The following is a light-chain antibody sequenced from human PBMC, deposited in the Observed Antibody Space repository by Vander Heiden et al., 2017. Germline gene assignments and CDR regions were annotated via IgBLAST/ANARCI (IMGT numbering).Light chain of an antibody. CDR3: QVWDRNAVV. Sequence: SYHLTQPLSVSVAPGQTARVACGGATIGTKSVHWYHQRPGQAPVLVIYRDTNRPSGIPERFSGSNSGNTATLTISGSQAGDEGDYFCQVWDRNAVVFGGGTKLTVL. CDR1: TIGTKS. V-gene: IGLV3-9*01. CDR2: RDT. J-gene: IGLJ3*02.